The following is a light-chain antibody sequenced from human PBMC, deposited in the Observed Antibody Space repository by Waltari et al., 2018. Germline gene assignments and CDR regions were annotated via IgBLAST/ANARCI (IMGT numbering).Light chain of an antibody. CDR3: QQYNKWPRT. CDR2: GAP. J-gene: IGKJ1*01. CDR1: QSVSSN. V-gene: IGKV3-15*01. Sequence: IVMTQSPATLSVSPGERATLSCRASQSVSSNSAWYQQRPGQAPRLLSHGAPTRGTGIPARFSGSGSVTEFTLTLSSLQSEDFAVYHCQQYNKWPRTFGQGTKVEIK.